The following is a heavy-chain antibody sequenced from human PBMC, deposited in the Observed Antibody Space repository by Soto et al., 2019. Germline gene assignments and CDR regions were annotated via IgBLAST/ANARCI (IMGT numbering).Heavy chain of an antibody. V-gene: IGHV1-69*01. Sequence: QVQLVQSGAEVRKPGSSVRVSCKASGGSFNRHTISWVRQAPGQGLEWMGGIIPIFGTANHAQKCQARVTIIADESTRTVYMELSSLRSDDTAIYYCARGWGYDSTDYYYAYWGQGTLVIVSS. D-gene: IGHD3-22*01. CDR1: GGSFNRHT. J-gene: IGHJ4*02. CDR2: IIPIFGTA. CDR3: ARGWGYDSTDYYYAY.